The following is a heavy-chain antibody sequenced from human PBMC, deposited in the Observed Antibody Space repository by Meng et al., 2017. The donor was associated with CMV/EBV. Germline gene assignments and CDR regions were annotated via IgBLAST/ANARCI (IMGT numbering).Heavy chain of an antibody. CDR2: ISAYNGNT. Sequence: ASVKVSCKASGYTFTSYGISWVRQAPGQGLEWMGRISAYNGNTNYAQKLQGRVTMTTDTSTSTAYMELRSLRSDDTAVYYCARGVQLAHSGSYFDYWGQGTLVTVSS. CDR1: GYTFTSYG. V-gene: IGHV1-18*01. D-gene: IGHD6-6*01. CDR3: ARGVQLAHSGSYFDY. J-gene: IGHJ4*02.